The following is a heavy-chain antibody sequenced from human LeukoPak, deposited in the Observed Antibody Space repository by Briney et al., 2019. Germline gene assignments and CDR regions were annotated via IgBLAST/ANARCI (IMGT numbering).Heavy chain of an antibody. D-gene: IGHD5-12*01. J-gene: IGHJ4*02. V-gene: IGHV3-7*01. Sequence: GGSLRLSCAASGFTFRSYWMTWVRQSPGKGLEWVANIKQDGSETYHVDSVKGRFTISRDNAKKSLYLQINSLRAEDTAVYYCARVTRGGYDGYFDYWGQGTLVTVSS. CDR3: ARVTRGGYDGYFDY. CDR1: GFTFRSYW. CDR2: IKQDGSET.